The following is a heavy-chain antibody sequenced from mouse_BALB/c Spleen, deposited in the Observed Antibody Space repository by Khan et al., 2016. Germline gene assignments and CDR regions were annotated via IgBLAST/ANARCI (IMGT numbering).Heavy chain of an antibody. CDR1: GFNIKDTY. D-gene: IGHD4-1*01. V-gene: IGHV14-3*02. CDR3: ATNWDAY. J-gene: IGHJ2*01. CDR2: IDPANGNT. Sequence: VQLKQSGAELVKPGASVKLSCTASGFNIKDTYMHWVKQRPEQGLEWIGRIDPANGNTKYDPKFQGKATITADTSSNTAYMQLSSLTSEDTAVYYCATNWDAYWGQGTTLTVSS.